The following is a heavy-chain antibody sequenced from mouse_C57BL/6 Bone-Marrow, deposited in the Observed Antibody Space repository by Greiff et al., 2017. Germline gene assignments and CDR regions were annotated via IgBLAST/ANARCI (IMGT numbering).Heavy chain of an antibody. CDR1: GFTFSSYG. V-gene: IGHV5-6*02. CDR3: ARRDYGSSGY. D-gene: IGHD1-1*01. Sequence: EVKVVESGGDLVKPGGSLKLSCAASGFTFSSYGMSWVRQTPDKRLEWVATISSGGSYTYYPDSVKGRFTISRDNAKNTLYLQMSSLKSEDTAMYYCARRDYGSSGYGGQGTTLTVSS. J-gene: IGHJ2*01. CDR2: ISSGGSYT.